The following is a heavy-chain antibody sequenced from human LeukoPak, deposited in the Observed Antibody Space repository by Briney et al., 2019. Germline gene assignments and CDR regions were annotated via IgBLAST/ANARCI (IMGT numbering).Heavy chain of an antibody. CDR3: ARDWYSSSCMDV. Sequence: GGSLRPSCSASGFTFSSYSMNWVRQAPGKGWEWVSSISSSSSYIYYADSVKGRFTISRDNAKNSLYLQMNSLRAEDTAVYYCARDWYSSSCMDVWGQGTTVTVSS. V-gene: IGHV3-21*01. J-gene: IGHJ6*02. D-gene: IGHD6-13*01. CDR2: ISSSSSYI. CDR1: GFTFSSYS.